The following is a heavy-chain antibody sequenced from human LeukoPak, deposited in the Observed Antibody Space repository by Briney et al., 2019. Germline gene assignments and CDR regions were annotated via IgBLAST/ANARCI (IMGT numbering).Heavy chain of an antibody. CDR2: IYTGGTT. J-gene: IGHJ4*02. Sequence: SETLSLTCTVSGGSTSSHFWSWIRQPPGKGLEWIGNIYTGGTTNYNPSLKSGVTISIDTSKNQLSLHLASVTAADTAVYYCTKAPKWLAFDYWGQGTLVTVSS. CDR3: TKAPKWLAFDY. CDR1: GGSTSSHF. D-gene: IGHD6-19*01. V-gene: IGHV4-59*11.